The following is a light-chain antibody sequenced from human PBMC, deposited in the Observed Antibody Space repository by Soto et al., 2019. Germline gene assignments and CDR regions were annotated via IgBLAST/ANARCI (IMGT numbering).Light chain of an antibody. V-gene: IGKV3-11*01. Sequence: EIVLTQSPATLSLSPGERATLSCRASQSVSTYLAWYQQRPGQAPRLLIYDASYRATDIPPRFSGSGSGTDFTLTISSLEPEDFVVYYCQQRRSWLPTITFGQGTRLDIK. CDR1: QSVSTY. CDR3: QQRRSWLPTIT. CDR2: DAS. J-gene: IGKJ5*01.